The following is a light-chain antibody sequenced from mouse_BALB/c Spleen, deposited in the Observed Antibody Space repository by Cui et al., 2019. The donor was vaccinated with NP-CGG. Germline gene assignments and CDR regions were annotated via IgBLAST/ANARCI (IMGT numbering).Light chain of an antibody. V-gene: IGLV1*01. J-gene: IGLJ1*01. CDR1: TGAVTTSNY. CDR3: ALWYSNHWV. CDR2: GTN. Sequence: QAVVTQESALTTSPGETVTPTCRSSTGAVTTSNYANWVQEKPEHLFTGLIGGTNNRAPGVPARFSGSLIGDKAALTITGAQTEDEAIYFCALWYSNHWVFGGGTKLTVL.